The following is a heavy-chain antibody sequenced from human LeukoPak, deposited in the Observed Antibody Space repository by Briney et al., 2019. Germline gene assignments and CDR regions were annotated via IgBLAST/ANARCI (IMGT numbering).Heavy chain of an antibody. J-gene: IGHJ4*02. Sequence: KAGGSLRLSCAASGFTFSSYAMSWVRQPPGKGLEWVGRARSKDDGGTTDYAAPVKGRFTVSRDDSKNTLYLQMNSLRIEDTAVYYCITDVGSSIRTVNWGQGALVTVSS. CDR3: ITDVGSSIRTVN. D-gene: IGHD1-26*01. CDR2: ARSKDDGGTT. V-gene: IGHV3-15*01. CDR1: GFTFSSYA.